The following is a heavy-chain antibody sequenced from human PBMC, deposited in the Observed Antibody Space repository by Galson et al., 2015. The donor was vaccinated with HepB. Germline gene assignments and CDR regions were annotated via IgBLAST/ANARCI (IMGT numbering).Heavy chain of an antibody. Sequence: SLRLSCAASGFTFSNAWMNWVRQAPGKGLEWVGRIKSKTDGETSDYIAPVKGRFTISRDDSKGTVYLEMTSLRIEDTAVYYCSADYTSGFWGQGALATVSS. CDR1: GFTFSNAW. J-gene: IGHJ4*02. V-gene: IGHV3-15*05. D-gene: IGHD5-12*01. CDR3: SADYTSGF. CDR2: IKSKTDGETS.